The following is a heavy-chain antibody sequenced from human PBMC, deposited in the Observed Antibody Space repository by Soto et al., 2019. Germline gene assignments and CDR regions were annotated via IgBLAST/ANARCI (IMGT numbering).Heavy chain of an antibody. CDR1: GFTSSTYS. CDR2: ISSGSGTI. J-gene: IGHJ6*01. D-gene: IGHD3-10*01. V-gene: IGHV3-48*02. Sequence: EVQLVDSGGGLVQPGGSLRLSCVASGFTSSTYSMNWVRQAPGKGLEWVSYISSGSGTIYYADSVKGRFTISRDNAKNSMCLQMNGLRDEDTDVYYCARDSGSGTLYDMDVWGQGTTVTVSS. CDR3: ARDSGSGTLYDMDV.